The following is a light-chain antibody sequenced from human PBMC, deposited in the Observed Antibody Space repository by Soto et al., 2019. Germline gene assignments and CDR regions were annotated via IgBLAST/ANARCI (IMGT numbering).Light chain of an antibody. V-gene: IGKV1-17*01. J-gene: IGKJ2*01. CDR2: AVS. Sequence: DIQMTQSPSSLSASVGARVTITCRSSQGIRNALAWYQQKPGKAPKRLIYAVSTLQSGVPSRFSGTGSGTEFTLTINSLQPDDFATYYCLQHNSLPLTFGQGTKLEIK. CDR3: LQHNSLPLT. CDR1: QGIRNA.